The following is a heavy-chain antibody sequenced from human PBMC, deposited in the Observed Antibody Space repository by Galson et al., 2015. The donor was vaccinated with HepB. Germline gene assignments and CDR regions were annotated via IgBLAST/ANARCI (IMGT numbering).Heavy chain of an antibody. V-gene: IGHV3-21*01. Sequence: SLRLSCAASGFIFSSYNMNWVRQAPGKGLEWVSSISSNSAYTFYADSVKGRFTISRDNAKNSLFLQMNSLRVEDTAVYYCARDWGISVSGTWWFDPWGQGTLVTVSS. J-gene: IGHJ5*02. CDR2: ISSNSAYT. CDR3: ARDWGISVSGTWWFDP. D-gene: IGHD6-19*01. CDR1: GFIFSSYN.